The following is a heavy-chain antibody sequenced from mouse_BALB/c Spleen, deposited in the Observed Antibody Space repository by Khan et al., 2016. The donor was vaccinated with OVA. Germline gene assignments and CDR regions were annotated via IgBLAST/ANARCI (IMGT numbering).Heavy chain of an antibody. V-gene: IGHV5-6-4*01. CDR3: TRDRNYYGSSFYFDY. D-gene: IGHD1-1*01. J-gene: IGHJ2*01. Sequence: EVELVESGGGLVKPGGSLKLSCAASGFAFSSYSMSWVRQIPEKRLEWVATITSVGSYTYYPDSVKGRFTISRDNAKNTLYLQMSSLKSEDTAMYYCTRDRNYYGSSFYFDYWGQGTTLTVSS. CDR2: ITSVGSYT. CDR1: GFAFSSYS.